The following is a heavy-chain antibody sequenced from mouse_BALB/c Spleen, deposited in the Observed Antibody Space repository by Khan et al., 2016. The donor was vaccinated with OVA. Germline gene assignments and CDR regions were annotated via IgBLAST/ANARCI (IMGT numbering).Heavy chain of an antibody. V-gene: IGHV1S137*01. J-gene: IGHJ2*01. Sequence: VQLQPSGPELVRPGVSVKISCKGSGYTFTDYSMHWVTQSHAKRLEWIGVISTDSVNTNYNQKFKGKATLTVDKSSSTAYMELARMTSEDSAIYYCAIRDYFDYWGQGTTLTVSS. CDR2: ISTDSVNT. CDR1: GYTFTDYS. CDR3: AIRDYFDY.